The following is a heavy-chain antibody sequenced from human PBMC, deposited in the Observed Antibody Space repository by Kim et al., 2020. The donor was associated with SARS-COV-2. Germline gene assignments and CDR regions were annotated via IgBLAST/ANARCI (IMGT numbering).Heavy chain of an antibody. Sequence: SETLSLTCTVSGGSIMSPSYYWAWIRQAPGGGLEWIGSIHFSGNPYYNPSLKSRARMSVDTSKNQFSLFLTSVTAADTAAFYCARHPVGNSKGWFDPWG. CDR2: IHFSGNP. CDR3: ARHPVGNSKGWFDP. J-gene: IGHJ5*02. CDR1: GGSIMSPSYY. D-gene: IGHD4-4*01. V-gene: IGHV4-39*01.